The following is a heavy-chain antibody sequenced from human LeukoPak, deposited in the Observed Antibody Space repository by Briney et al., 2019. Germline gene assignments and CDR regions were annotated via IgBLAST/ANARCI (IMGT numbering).Heavy chain of an antibody. V-gene: IGHV3-20*04. D-gene: IGHD1-14*01. Sequence: GGSLRLSCAASGFTFDDYGMSWVRQAPGKGLEWVSGISWNGGNIGYADSVKGRFTISRDNAKNSLYLQMNSLRAEDTAVYYCARDSFETDIDYWGQGTLVTVSS. CDR1: GFTFDDYG. CDR3: ARDSFETDIDY. CDR2: ISWNGGNI. J-gene: IGHJ4*02.